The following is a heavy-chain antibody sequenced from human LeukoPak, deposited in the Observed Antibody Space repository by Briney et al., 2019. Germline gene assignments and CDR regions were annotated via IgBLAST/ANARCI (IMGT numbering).Heavy chain of an antibody. J-gene: IGHJ4*02. D-gene: IGHD1-26*01. V-gene: IGHV4-4*07. CDR3: AREGSGVGATTFDY. CDR1: GGSISSYY. CDR2: IYTSGST. Sequence: SETLSLTCTVSGGSISSYYWSWIRQPAGKGLEWIGRIYTSGSTNYNPSLKSRVTMSVDTSKNQFSLKLSSVTAADTAVYYCAREGSGVGATTFDYWGQGTLVTVSS.